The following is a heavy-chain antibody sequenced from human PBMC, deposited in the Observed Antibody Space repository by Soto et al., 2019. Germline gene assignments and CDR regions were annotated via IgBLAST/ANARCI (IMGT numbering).Heavy chain of an antibody. D-gene: IGHD3-22*01. Sequence: SETLSLTCTVSGGSISSGVYYWSWIRHHPGKGLEWIGYIYYIGSTYYNPSLKSRVTISVDTSKNQFSLKLSSVTAADPAVYYCARGSAYYHDSSGYPGSDAFDMWGPGPLVPVS. V-gene: IGHV4-31*03. CDR1: GGSISSGVYY. CDR2: IYYIGST. J-gene: IGHJ3*02. CDR3: ARGSAYYHDSSGYPGSDAFDM.